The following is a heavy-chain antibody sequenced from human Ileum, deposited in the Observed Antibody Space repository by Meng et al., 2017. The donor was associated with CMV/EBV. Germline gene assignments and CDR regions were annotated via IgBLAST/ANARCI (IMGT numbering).Heavy chain of an antibody. J-gene: IGHJ6*02. CDR2: IKKRSDSYAT. V-gene: IGHV3-72*01. CDR1: GFIFSDHH. D-gene: IGHD6-25*01. Sequence: GGSLRPSFAASGFIFSDHHMSWVRQAPGRGREWVGHIKKRSDSYATDYAASVKGRFTISRDDSKNSLYLQMNSLKTEDSAVYYCGDLGAAFGMDVWGQGTTVTVSS. CDR3: GDLGAAFGMDV.